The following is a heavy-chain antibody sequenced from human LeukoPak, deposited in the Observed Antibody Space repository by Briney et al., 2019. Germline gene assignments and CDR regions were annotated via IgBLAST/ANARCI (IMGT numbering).Heavy chain of an antibody. D-gene: IGHD5-12*01. CDR3: ARVGYSGYDYRTYDY. CDR1: GYTFTGYY. CDR2: INPNSGGK. Sequence: ASVKVSCKASGYTFTGYYMHWVRQAPGQGLEWMGWINPNSGGKNYAQKFQGRVTMTRDTSISTAYMELSRLRSDDTAVYYCARVGYSGYDYRTYDYWGQGTLVTVSS. J-gene: IGHJ4*02. V-gene: IGHV1-2*02.